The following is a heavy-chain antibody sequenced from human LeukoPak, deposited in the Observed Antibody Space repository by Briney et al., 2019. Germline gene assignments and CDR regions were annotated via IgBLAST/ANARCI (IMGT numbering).Heavy chain of an antibody. V-gene: IGHV3-7*01. Sequence: SGGSLRLSCAASGFTFSSYWMSWVRQAPGKGLEWVANIKQDGSEKYYVDSVKGRFTISRDNAKNSLYLQMNSLRAEDTAVYYCARDRNSRSSGWYKSHFDYWGQGTLVTVSS. J-gene: IGHJ4*02. CDR1: GFTFSSYW. D-gene: IGHD6-19*01. CDR2: IKQDGSEK. CDR3: ARDRNSRSSGWYKSHFDY.